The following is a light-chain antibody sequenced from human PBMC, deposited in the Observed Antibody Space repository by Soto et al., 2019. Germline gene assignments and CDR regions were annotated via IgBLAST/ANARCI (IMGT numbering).Light chain of an antibody. J-gene: IGKJ1*01. Sequence: EIVMTQSPVTLSVSLGERATFSCRASQSVNNNLAWYHLKPGQAPRLLLYGASIRATDVPARFSGGGSGTEYTLTISSLQSEDFGIYFCQQYDQWWTFGQGTKVDIK. CDR1: QSVNNN. CDR3: QQYDQWWT. CDR2: GAS. V-gene: IGKV3-15*01.